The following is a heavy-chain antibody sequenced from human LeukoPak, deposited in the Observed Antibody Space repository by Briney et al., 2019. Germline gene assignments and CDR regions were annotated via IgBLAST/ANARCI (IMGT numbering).Heavy chain of an antibody. CDR1: GFTFDDYA. J-gene: IGHJ6*03. Sequence: PGRSLRLSCAASGFTFDDYAVHWVRQAPGKGLEWVSGISWDSGLIGYADCVKGRFTISRDNAKNSLYLQMNSLRAEDTALYYCEKGHCSSTTCFPYYYYYMDVWGRGTTVTVSS. D-gene: IGHD2-2*01. CDR2: ISWDSGLI. CDR3: EKGHCSSTTCFPYYYYYMDV. V-gene: IGHV3-9*01.